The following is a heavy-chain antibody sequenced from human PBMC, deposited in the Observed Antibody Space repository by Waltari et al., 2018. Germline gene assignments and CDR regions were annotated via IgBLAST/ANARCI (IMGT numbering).Heavy chain of an antibody. J-gene: IGHJ1*01. D-gene: IGHD6-13*01. CDR2: IYHSGGT. V-gene: IGHV4-30-2*01. CDR1: GGSISSGGYS. Sequence: QLQLQESGSGLVKPSQTLSLTCAVSGGSISSGGYSWSWIRRPPGKGLEWIGYIYHSGGTYYEPSLKMRVTISGDRSKSQFSLKLSAVTAADTAVYYCARGPIAAAGLKPFQHWGQGTLVTVSS. CDR3: ARGPIAAAGLKPFQH.